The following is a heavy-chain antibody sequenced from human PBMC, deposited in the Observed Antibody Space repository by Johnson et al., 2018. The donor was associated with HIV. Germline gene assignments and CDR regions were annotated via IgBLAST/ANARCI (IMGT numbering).Heavy chain of an antibody. Sequence: VQLVESGGGLIQPGGSLRLSCAASGFTVSSNYMSWVRQAPGKGLEWVSVIYSGGSTYYADSVKGRFTISRDNSKNTLYPQMNSLGAGDTAVYYCASRGRSDAFDIWGQGTMVTVSS. J-gene: IGHJ3*02. CDR3: ASRGRSDAFDI. CDR2: IYSGGST. D-gene: IGHD6-25*01. CDR1: GFTVSSNY. V-gene: IGHV3-53*01.